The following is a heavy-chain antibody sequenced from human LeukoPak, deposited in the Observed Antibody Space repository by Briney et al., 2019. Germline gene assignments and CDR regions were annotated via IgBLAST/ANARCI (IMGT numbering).Heavy chain of an antibody. V-gene: IGHV1-46*01. CDR2: INPSGGST. J-gene: IGHJ3*02. CDR1: GYTFTRYY. D-gene: IGHD3-10*01. CDR3: ARPQEGITMVRGVIRWAAFDI. Sequence: ASVKVSCQASGYTFTRYYMHWVRQAPGQGLEWMGIINPSGGSTSYAQKFQGRVTMTRDTSTSTVYMELSSLRSEDTAVYYCARPQEGITMVRGVIRWAAFDIWGQGTMVTLSS.